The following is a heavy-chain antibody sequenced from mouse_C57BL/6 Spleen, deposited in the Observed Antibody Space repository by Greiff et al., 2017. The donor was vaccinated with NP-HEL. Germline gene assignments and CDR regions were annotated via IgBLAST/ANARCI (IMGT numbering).Heavy chain of an antibody. CDR3: ARLGYYGSSYPHYYAMDY. CDR1: GYTFTDHT. Sequence: QVQLQQSDAELVKPGASVKISCKVSGYTFTDHTIHWMKQRPEQGLEWIGYIYPRDGSTKYNEKFKGKATLTADKSSSTAYMQLNSLTSEDSAVYFCARLGYYGSSYPHYYAMDYWGQGTSVTVSS. V-gene: IGHV1-78*01. J-gene: IGHJ4*01. CDR2: IYPRDGST. D-gene: IGHD1-1*01.